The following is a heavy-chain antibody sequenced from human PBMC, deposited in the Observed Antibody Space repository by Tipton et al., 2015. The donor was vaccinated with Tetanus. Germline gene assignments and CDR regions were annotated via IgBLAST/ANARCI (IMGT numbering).Heavy chain of an antibody. CDR3: ASGSALDY. J-gene: IGHJ4*02. Sequence: SLRLSCEVSGFIFSSYTMNWVRQAPGKGLEWVSSISSTSSYIYYADSVKGRFTIARDNSKNSLFLQMNSLRAEDTAVYYCASGSALDYWGQGTLVTVSA. D-gene: IGHD6-25*01. CDR1: GFIFSSYT. CDR2: ISSTSSYI. V-gene: IGHV3-21*06.